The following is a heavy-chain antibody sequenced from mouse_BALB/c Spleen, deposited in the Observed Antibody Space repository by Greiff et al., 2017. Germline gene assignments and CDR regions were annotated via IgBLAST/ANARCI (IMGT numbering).Heavy chain of an antibody. CDR2: IRNKANGYTT. Sequence: EVQLQQSGGGLVQPGGSLRLSCATSGFTFTDYYMSWVRQPPGKALEWLGFIRNKANGYTTEYSASVKGRFTISRDNSQSILYLQMNTLRAEDSATYYCARAPRDHYAMDYWGQGTSVTVSS. J-gene: IGHJ4*01. CDR3: ARAPRDHYAMDY. V-gene: IGHV7-3*02. CDR1: GFTFTDYY.